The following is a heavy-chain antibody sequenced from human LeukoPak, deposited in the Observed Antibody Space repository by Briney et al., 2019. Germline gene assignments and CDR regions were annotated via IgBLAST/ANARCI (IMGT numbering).Heavy chain of an antibody. CDR1: GGSISNYY. J-gene: IGHJ6*02. CDR3: AGEVYSGYDLYYYYGMDV. V-gene: IGHV4-59*01. CDR2: IYYGGST. Sequence: PSETLSLTCTVSGGSISNYYWSWIRQPPGKGLEWIGYIYYGGSTSYNPSLKSRVTISVDTSKNRFSLKLSSVTAADTAVYYCAGEVYSGYDLYYYYGMDVWGQGTTVTVSS. D-gene: IGHD5-12*01.